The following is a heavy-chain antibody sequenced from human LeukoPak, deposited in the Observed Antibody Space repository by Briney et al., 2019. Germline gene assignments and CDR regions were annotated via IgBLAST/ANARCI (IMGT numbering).Heavy chain of an antibody. V-gene: IGHV3-7*01. D-gene: IGHD2-2*01. CDR1: GFTFSSYW. CDR2: IKQDGSEK. Sequence: PGGSLRLSCAASGFTFSSYWMSWVRQAPGKGLEWVANIKQDGSEKYYVDSVKGRFTISRDNVKNSLYLQMNSLRAEDTAVYYCAREGCSSTSCHFDYWGQGTLVTVSS. J-gene: IGHJ4*02. CDR3: AREGCSSTSCHFDY.